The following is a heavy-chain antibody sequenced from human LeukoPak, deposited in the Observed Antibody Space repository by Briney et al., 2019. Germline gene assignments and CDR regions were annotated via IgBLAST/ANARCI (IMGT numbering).Heavy chain of an antibody. J-gene: IGHJ4*02. CDR1: GFTFSSYG. CDR3: ARPPEGMGNDY. V-gene: IGHV3-30*03. CDR2: ISYDGSNK. D-gene: IGHD1-14*01. Sequence: GRSLRLSCAASGFTFSSYGMHWVRQAPGKGLEWVAVISYDGSNKYYADSVKGRFTISRDNSKNTLYLQMNSLRAEDTAVYYCARPPEGMGNDYWGQGTLVTVSS.